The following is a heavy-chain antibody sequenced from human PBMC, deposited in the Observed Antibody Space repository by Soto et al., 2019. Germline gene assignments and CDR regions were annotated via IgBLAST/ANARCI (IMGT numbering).Heavy chain of an antibody. J-gene: IGHJ3*02. Sequence: PGESLKISCKGSGYSLTSYWIGWVRQMPGKGLEWMGIIYPGDSDTRYSPSFQGQVTISADKSISTAYLQWSSLKASDTAMYYCARRIAVAGTGVDAFDIWGQGTMVTVSS. D-gene: IGHD6-19*01. CDR1: GYSLTSYW. CDR2: IYPGDSDT. V-gene: IGHV5-51*01. CDR3: ARRIAVAGTGVDAFDI.